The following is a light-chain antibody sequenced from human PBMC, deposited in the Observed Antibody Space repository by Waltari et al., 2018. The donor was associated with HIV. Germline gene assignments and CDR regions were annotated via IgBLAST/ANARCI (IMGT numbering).Light chain of an antibody. V-gene: IGLV3-21*04. CDR2: YDR. Sequence: SYVLTQPPSVSVAPGKPATITCGGNNIGNKNVNWYQQKPGQAPVVVIFYDRDRPSGIPERFSGSSSANMATLTISRVEAGDEADYYCQVWDSDSDHVVFGVGTKLTVL. CDR1: NIGNKN. CDR3: QVWDSDSDHVV. J-gene: IGLJ2*01.